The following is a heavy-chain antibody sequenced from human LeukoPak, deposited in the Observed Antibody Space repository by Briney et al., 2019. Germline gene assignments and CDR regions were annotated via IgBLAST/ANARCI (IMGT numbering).Heavy chain of an antibody. Sequence: GGSLRLSCAASGFTFSSYSMNWVRQAPGKGLEWVSYISSSSSTIYYADSVKGRFTISRDNAKNSLYLQMNSLRAEDTAVYYCARDPPKWLQLPLLWGQGTLVTVSS. CDR2: ISSSSSTI. V-gene: IGHV3-48*01. D-gene: IGHD2-15*01. J-gene: IGHJ4*02. CDR1: GFTFSSYS. CDR3: ARDPPKWLQLPLL.